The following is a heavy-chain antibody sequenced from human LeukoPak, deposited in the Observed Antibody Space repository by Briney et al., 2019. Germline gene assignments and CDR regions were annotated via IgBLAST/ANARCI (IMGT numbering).Heavy chain of an antibody. D-gene: IGHD6-19*01. CDR3: ATALSSGWQGAFDI. CDR2: FDPEDGET. V-gene: IGHV1-24*01. Sequence: ASVKVSCKVSGYTLTELSMHWVRQAPGKGLEWMGGFDPEDGETIYAQKFQGRVTMTEDTSTDTAYMELSSLRSEDTAVYYCATALSSGWQGAFDIWGQGTMVTVSS. J-gene: IGHJ3*02. CDR1: GYTLTELS.